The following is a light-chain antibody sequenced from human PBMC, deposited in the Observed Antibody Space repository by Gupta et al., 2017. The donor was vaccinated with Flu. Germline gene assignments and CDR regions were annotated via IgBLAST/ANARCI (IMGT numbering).Light chain of an antibody. Sequence: DFQLTQSPSFLSASVGDRVTITCRASQGIGVYLAWYQQRPGKAPKLLMYATSTLQRGVPSRFSGSGSGAEFTLTISSLQPEDFATYYCQQLNSYLWTFGQGTKVEIK. V-gene: IGKV1-9*01. CDR1: QGIGVY. CDR2: ATS. CDR3: QQLNSYLWT. J-gene: IGKJ1*01.